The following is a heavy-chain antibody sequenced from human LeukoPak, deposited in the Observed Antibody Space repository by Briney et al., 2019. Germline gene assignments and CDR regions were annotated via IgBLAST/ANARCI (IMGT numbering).Heavy chain of an antibody. CDR1: GFTFSSYG. CDR3: GKDFSGRCGGDCYSMVY. D-gene: IGHD2-21*02. Sequence: PGGSLRLSCAASGFTFSSYGMHWVRQAPGKGLEWVAVISYDGSNKYYADSVKGRFTISRDNSKNTLYLQMNSLRAEDTAVYYCGKDFSGRCGGDCYSMVYWGQGTLVTVSS. V-gene: IGHV3-30*18. J-gene: IGHJ4*02. CDR2: ISYDGSNK.